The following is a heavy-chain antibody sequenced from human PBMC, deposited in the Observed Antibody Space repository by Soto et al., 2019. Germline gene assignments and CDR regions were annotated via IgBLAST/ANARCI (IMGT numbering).Heavy chain of an antibody. CDR1: GYTLTELS. Sequence: ASVKVSCKVSGYTLTELSMHWVRQAPGKGLEWMGGFDPEDGETIYAQKFQGRVTMTEDTSTDTAYMELSSLRSEDTAVYYCAELRFLEWSYRGGTADRNYYYYYGMDVWGQGTTVTVSS. D-gene: IGHD3-3*01. J-gene: IGHJ6*02. CDR2: FDPEDGET. V-gene: IGHV1-24*01. CDR3: AELRFLEWSYRGGTADRNYYYYYGMDV.